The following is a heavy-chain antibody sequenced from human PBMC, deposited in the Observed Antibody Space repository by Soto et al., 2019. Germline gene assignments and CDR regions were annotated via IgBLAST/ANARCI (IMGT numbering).Heavy chain of an antibody. V-gene: IGHV4-39*07. J-gene: IGHJ5*02. CDR2: IYYSGST. D-gene: IGHD2-15*01. CDR1: GGSISSSSYY. Sequence: TSETLSLTCTVSGGSISSSSYYWGWIRQPPGKGLEWIGSIYYSGSTYYNPSLKSRVTISVDTSKNQFSLKLSSVTAADTAVYYCASYSGGSYGANWFDPWGQGTLVTVSS. CDR3: ASYSGGSYGANWFDP.